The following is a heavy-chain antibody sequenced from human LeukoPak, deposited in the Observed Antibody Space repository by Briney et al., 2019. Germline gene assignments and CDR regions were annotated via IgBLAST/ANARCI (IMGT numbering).Heavy chain of an antibody. J-gene: IGHJ4*02. V-gene: IGHV4-39*01. CDR3: ARSLGSWFPFEY. Sequence: PSETPSLTCTVSGGSISSSSYYWGWLRQPPGKGLEWIGSIYYSGSTYYNPSLKSRVTISVDTSKNQFSLQLNSVTAADTAVYYCARSLGSWFPFEYWGQGTLVTVSS. CDR1: GGSISSSSYY. D-gene: IGHD6-13*01. CDR2: IYYSGST.